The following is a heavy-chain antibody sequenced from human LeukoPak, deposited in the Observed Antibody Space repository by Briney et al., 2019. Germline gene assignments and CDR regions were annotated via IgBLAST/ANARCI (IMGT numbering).Heavy chain of an antibody. Sequence: GGSLRLSCAVSGLTLSNVWMNWVCQAPGKGLEWVGRIRSKGDGGTTDFATFIEGRFTISRDDSKNTLYLQMNRLTSEDTAVYYCTQGSAQYLDYWGQGTLVTVSS. CDR2: IRSKGDGGTT. V-gene: IGHV3-15*07. CDR3: TQGSAQYLDY. CDR1: GLTLSNVW. D-gene: IGHD2-15*01. J-gene: IGHJ4*02.